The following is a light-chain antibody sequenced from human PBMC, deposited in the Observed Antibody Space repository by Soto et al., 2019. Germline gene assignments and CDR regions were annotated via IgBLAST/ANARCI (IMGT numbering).Light chain of an antibody. CDR3: MQALQTPIT. Sequence: DIVMTQFPLSLPVTPGEPASISCRSSQSLLHGNTYNYLDWYLQKPGQSPQLLIYLGSNRASGVPDRFSGSGSGTDFTLKIGRVEAEDVGVYYCMQALQTPITFGQGTRLEIK. CDR1: QSLLHGNTYNY. CDR2: LGS. V-gene: IGKV2-28*01. J-gene: IGKJ5*01.